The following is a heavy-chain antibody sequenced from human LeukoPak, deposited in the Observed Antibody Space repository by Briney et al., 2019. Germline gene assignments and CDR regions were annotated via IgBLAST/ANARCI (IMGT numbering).Heavy chain of an antibody. D-gene: IGHD3-22*01. CDR1: GFTFSSYS. J-gene: IGHJ4*02. Sequence: SGGSLRLSCAASGFTFSSYSMNWVRQAAGKGLEWVSSISSSSSYIYYADSVKGRFTISRDNAKNSLYLQMNSLRAEDTAVYYCARQSITMTQYYFDYWGQGTLVTVSS. CDR2: ISSSSSYI. CDR3: ARQSITMTQYYFDY. V-gene: IGHV3-21*01.